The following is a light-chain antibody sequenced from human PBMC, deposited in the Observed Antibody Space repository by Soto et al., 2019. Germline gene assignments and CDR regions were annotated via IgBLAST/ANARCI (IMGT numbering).Light chain of an antibody. CDR3: QQLTNYPLT. J-gene: IGKJ4*01. V-gene: IGKV1-9*01. CDR2: GAS. CDR1: QGISHS. Sequence: DIQLTQSPSFLSASVGDTVTITCRASQGISHSLAWYQQKPGKAPNVLIYGASTLQSGVPSRFSGSGSGTEFTLTINSLQPEDFATYYCQQLTNYPLTFGGGAKVELK.